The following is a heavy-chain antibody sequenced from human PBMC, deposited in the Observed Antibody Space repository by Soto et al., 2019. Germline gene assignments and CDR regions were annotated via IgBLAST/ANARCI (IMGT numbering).Heavy chain of an antibody. D-gene: IGHD3-3*01. J-gene: IGHJ6*02. V-gene: IGHV3-53*01. Sequence: GGSLRLSCAASGFTVSSNYMSWVRQAPGKGLEWVSVIYSGGSTYYADSVKGRFTISRDNSKNTLYLQMNSLRAEDTAVYYCAEDYYDRGGMDVWGQGTTVTVSS. CDR1: GFTVSSNY. CDR2: IYSGGST. CDR3: AEDYYDRGGMDV.